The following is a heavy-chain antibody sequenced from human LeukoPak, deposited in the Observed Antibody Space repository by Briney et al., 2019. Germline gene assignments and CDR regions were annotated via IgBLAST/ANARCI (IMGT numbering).Heavy chain of an antibody. Sequence: SQTLSLTCAISGDSVSSNNAAWNWIRQSPSRGLEWLGRTYYRSKWLNDYAVSVRSRININPDTSKNQFSLQLKSVTPEDTAVYYCAREGRIAAAGFDYWGQGTLVTVSS. CDR1: GDSVSSNNAA. CDR3: AREGRIAAAGFDY. CDR2: TYYRSKWLN. V-gene: IGHV6-1*01. D-gene: IGHD6-13*01. J-gene: IGHJ4*02.